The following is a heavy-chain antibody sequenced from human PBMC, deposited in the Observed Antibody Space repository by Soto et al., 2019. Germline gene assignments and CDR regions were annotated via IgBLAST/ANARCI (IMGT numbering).Heavy chain of an antibody. Sequence: GESLKISCKGSGYSFTSYWIGWVRQMPGKGLEWMGIIYPGDSDTRYSPSFQGQVTISADKSISTAYLQWSSLKASDTAMYYCASNTGIAAAGTSYYYYYGMDVWGQGTTGTV. V-gene: IGHV5-51*01. J-gene: IGHJ6*02. D-gene: IGHD6-13*01. CDR1: GYSFTSYW. CDR3: ASNTGIAAAGTSYYYYYGMDV. CDR2: IYPGDSDT.